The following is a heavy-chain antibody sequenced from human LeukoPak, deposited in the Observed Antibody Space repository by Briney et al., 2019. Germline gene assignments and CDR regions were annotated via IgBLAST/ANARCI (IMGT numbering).Heavy chain of an antibody. D-gene: IGHD4/OR15-4a*01. CDR3: AREELYGGRYFDY. CDR2: IDPSDSYT. J-gene: IGHJ4*02. Sequence: GESLKISCKGSGYSFTSYWISRVRPMPGKGPEWMGRIDPSDSYTNYSPSFQGHVTISADKSISTAYLQWSSLKASDTAMYYCAREELYGGRYFDYWGQGTLVTVSS. V-gene: IGHV5-10-1*01. CDR1: GYSFTSYW.